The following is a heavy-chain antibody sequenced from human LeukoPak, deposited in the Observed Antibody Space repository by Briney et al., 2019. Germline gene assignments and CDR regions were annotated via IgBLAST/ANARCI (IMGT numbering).Heavy chain of an antibody. J-gene: IGHJ6*03. V-gene: IGHV4-61*02. Sequence: SETLSLTCTVSGGSISSGSYYWSWIRQPAGKGLEWIGRIYTSGSTNYNPSLKSRVTISVDTSKNQFSLKLSSVTAADTAVYYCAREGEYSSSSAPTYYYYMDVWGKGTTVTVSS. CDR1: GGSISSGSYY. D-gene: IGHD6-6*01. CDR2: IYTSGST. CDR3: AREGEYSSSSAPTYYYYMDV.